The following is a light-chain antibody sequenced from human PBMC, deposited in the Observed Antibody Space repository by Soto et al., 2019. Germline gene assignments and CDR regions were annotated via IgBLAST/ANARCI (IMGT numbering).Light chain of an antibody. CDR3: SSFAISDTVI. Sequence: QSALTQPTSVSGSPGQSITISCTGSSSDIGDYNFVSWYQLHPGKAPKLLIYAVSNRPSGISDRFSGSKSGNTASLTISGLQTEDEADYFCSSFAISDTVIFGGGTKLTVL. V-gene: IGLV2-14*03. J-gene: IGLJ2*01. CDR1: SSDIGDYNF. CDR2: AVS.